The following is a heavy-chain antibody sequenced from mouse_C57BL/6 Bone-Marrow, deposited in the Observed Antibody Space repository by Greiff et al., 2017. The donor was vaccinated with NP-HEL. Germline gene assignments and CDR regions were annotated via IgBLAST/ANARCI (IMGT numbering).Heavy chain of an antibody. CDR2: INPSDSET. V-gene: IGHV1-52*01. D-gene: IGHD1-1*01. Sequence: VQLQQPGAELVRPGSSVKLSCKASGYTFTSYWMHWVKQRPIQGLEWIGNINPSDSETHYNQKFKDKATLTVDKSSSTAYMQLSSLTSEDSAVYYCARGLLRYLEGFDYWGQGTTLTVSS. CDR3: ARGLLRYLEGFDY. CDR1: GYTFTSYW. J-gene: IGHJ2*01.